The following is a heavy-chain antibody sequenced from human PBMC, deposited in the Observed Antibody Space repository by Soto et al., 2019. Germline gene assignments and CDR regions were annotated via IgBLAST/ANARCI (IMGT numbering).Heavy chain of an antibody. J-gene: IGHJ2*01. CDR1: GFTFSSYA. CDR2: ISGSGGST. D-gene: IGHD2-8*02. Sequence: EVQLLESGGGLVQPGGSLRLSCAASGFTFSSYAMSWVRQAPGKGLEWVSAISGSGGSTYYADSVKGRFTISRDNSTITLYLQMNSLRAEDTAVYYCATRRRLSNILVYFDLWGRGTLVTVSS. CDR3: ATRRRLSNILVYFDL. V-gene: IGHV3-23*01.